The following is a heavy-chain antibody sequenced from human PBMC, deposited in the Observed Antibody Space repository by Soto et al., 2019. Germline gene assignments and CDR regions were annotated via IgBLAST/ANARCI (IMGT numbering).Heavy chain of an antibody. V-gene: IGHV4-59*01. Sequence: SETLSLTCTVSGCSISSYYWSWIRQPPGKGLEWIGYIYYSGSTNYNPSLKSRVTISVDTSKNQFSLKLSSVTAADTAVYYCARGQYSYGYDYYYGMDVWGQGTTVTVSS. J-gene: IGHJ6*02. CDR2: IYYSGST. D-gene: IGHD5-18*01. CDR3: ARGQYSYGYDYYYGMDV. CDR1: GCSISSYY.